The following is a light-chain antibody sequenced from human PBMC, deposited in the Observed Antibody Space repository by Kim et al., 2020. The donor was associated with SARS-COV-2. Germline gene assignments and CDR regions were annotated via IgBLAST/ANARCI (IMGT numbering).Light chain of an antibody. CDR3: QAWDSSTVV. V-gene: IGLV3-1*01. CDR1: KLGDKY. Sequence: SYELTQPPSVSVSPGQTASITCSGDKLGDKYLSWFQQKSGQSPVLVIYQNRKRPSGIPERFSGSNSGNTATLTIRGTQAMYEAEYFCQAWDSSTVVFGGGTQLTVL. CDR2: QNR. J-gene: IGLJ2*01.